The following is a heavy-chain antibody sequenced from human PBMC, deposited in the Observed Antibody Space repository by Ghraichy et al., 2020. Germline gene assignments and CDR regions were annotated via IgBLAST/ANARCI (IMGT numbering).Heavy chain of an antibody. CDR2: INSDASGT. Sequence: LSLTCAASGFTFRGYWMHWVSQPPGKGLVWVSRINSDASGTNYVDSVKGRFTIFRDNAKNTVYLQMNSLRVDDTAVYYCARWGLGKGDGYDIWGQGTMVTVSS. J-gene: IGHJ3*02. CDR1: GFTFRGYW. CDR3: ARWGLGKGDGYDI. V-gene: IGHV3-74*01. D-gene: IGHD3-16*01.